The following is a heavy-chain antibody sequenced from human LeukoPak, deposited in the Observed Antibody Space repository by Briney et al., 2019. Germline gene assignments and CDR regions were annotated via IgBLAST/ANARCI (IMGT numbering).Heavy chain of an antibody. D-gene: IGHD3-3*01. CDR1: GFTLDAYA. Sequence: GGSLRLSCVASGFTLDAYAMHWVRQVRGKGLEWVSLINADGSRTYYADSVKGRFTISRDNYKNSPYLQMTSLRPEDSALYYCATWAFYHDLDVWGRGTTVTVSS. J-gene: IGHJ6*02. V-gene: IGHV3-43*02. CDR2: INADGSRT. CDR3: ATWAFYHDLDV.